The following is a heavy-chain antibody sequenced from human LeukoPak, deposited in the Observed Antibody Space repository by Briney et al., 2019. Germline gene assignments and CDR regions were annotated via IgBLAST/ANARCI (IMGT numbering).Heavy chain of an antibody. CDR3: ARHQRAGVKTPFDY. D-gene: IGHD6-19*01. Sequence: PSETLSLTCTVSGGSISSSPYYWAWVRQPPGKGLEWIGSIYYSGSTFYNPSLKSRVTISVDTSKNQFSLKLSSVTAADTAVYYCARHQRAGVKTPFDYWGQGTLVTVSS. CDR1: GGSISSSPYY. V-gene: IGHV4-39*01. CDR2: IYYSGST. J-gene: IGHJ4*02.